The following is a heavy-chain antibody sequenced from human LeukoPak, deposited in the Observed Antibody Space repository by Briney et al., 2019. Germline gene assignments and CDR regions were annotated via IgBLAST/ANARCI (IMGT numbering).Heavy chain of an antibody. CDR1: GFTFSSYA. J-gene: IGHJ4*02. Sequence: PGGSLRLSCAASGFTFSSYALTWVRQAPGKGLEWVSAISGNGGSTSCADSVKGRFTISRDNSKNTLYLQVNSLRAEDTAVYYCAKYRSAWSFDYWGQGTLVTVSS. CDR3: AKYRSAWSFDY. V-gene: IGHV3-23*01. CDR2: ISGNGGST. D-gene: IGHD6-13*01.